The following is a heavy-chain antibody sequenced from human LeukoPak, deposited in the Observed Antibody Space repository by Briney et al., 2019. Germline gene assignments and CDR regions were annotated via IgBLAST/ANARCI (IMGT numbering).Heavy chain of an antibody. CDR3: ARRGLYCYDRSGYYYSDF. Sequence: ASVKVSCKASGYTFTSYGISWVRQAPGQGLEWMGWISAYNGNTNYAQKLQGRVTMTTDTSTSTAYMELRSLRSDDTAVYYCARRGLYCYDRSGYYYSDFWGQETLDSVFS. V-gene: IGHV1-18*01. CDR2: ISAYNGNT. D-gene: IGHD3-22*01. J-gene: IGHJ4*02. CDR1: GYTFTSYG.